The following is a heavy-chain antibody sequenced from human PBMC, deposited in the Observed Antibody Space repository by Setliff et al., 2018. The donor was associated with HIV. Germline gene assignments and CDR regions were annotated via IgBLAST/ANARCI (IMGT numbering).Heavy chain of an antibody. D-gene: IGHD3-22*01. Sequence: RGESLKISCQASGYIFTNFWIGWVRQMPGKGLEWMVTVYPGDFDSIYNESFQGHVTMSVDKATRTAYLEWSSLKASDTAIYYCARRKSEDSGYGPRYYDFWGQGTLVTVSS. J-gene: IGHJ4*02. V-gene: IGHV5-51*01. CDR1: GYIFTNFW. CDR3: ARRKSEDSGYGPRYYDF. CDR2: VYPGDFDS.